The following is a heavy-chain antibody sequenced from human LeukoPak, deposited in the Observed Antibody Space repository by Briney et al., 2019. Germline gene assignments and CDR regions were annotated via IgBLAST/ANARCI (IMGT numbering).Heavy chain of an antibody. D-gene: IGHD2-15*01. V-gene: IGHV3-9*01. Sequence: GGSLRLSCAASGFTFDDYAMHWVRQAPGKGLEWVSGISWNSGSIGYADSVKGRFTISRDNAKNSLYLQMDSLRAEDTALYYCAKAALPYCSGGSCPSLYYYYGMDVWGQGTTVTVSS. CDR1: GFTFDDYA. J-gene: IGHJ6*02. CDR3: AKAALPYCSGGSCPSLYYYYGMDV. CDR2: ISWNSGSI.